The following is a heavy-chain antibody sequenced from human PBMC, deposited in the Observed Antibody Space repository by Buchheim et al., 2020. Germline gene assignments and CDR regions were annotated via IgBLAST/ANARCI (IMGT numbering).Heavy chain of an antibody. V-gene: IGHV3-23*01. J-gene: IGHJ4*02. CDR1: GFTFISYA. CDR3: AKVPLGSIAARPLIDY. D-gene: IGHD6-6*01. Sequence: EVQLLESGGGLVQPGGSLRLSCAASGFTFISYAMSWVRQAPGKGLEWVSAISGSGGSTYYADSVKRRSTISRDNSTNTLYLQMNSLRAEDTAVYYCAKVPLGSIAARPLIDYWGQGTL. CDR2: ISGSGGST.